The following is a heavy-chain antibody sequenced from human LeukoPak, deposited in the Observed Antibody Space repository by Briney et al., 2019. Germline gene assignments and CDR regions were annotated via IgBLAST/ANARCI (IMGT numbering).Heavy chain of an antibody. V-gene: IGHV3-23*01. CDR2: ISGGGGGT. CDR1: GFTFSSYA. D-gene: IGHD6-6*01. CDR3: AKTSGIAARPGDY. J-gene: IGHJ4*02. Sequence: AGGSLRLSCAASGFTFSSYAMSWVRQAPGKGLEWVSAISGGGGGTYYADSVKGRFTISRDNSKNTLYLQMNSLRAEDTAVYYCAKTSGIAARPGDYWGQGTLVTVPS.